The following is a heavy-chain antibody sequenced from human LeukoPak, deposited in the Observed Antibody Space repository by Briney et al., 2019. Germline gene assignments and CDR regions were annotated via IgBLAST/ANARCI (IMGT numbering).Heavy chain of an antibody. Sequence: PGGSLRLSCAASGFTFSSYAMSWVRQAPGKGLEWVSAISGSGGSTYYADSVKGRFTISRDNSKNTLYLQMSSLRAEDTAVYYCAKSVQLLWFGESSPGYWGQGTLVTVSS. D-gene: IGHD3-10*01. CDR2: ISGSGGST. V-gene: IGHV3-23*01. J-gene: IGHJ4*02. CDR1: GFTFSSYA. CDR3: AKSVQLLWFGESSPGY.